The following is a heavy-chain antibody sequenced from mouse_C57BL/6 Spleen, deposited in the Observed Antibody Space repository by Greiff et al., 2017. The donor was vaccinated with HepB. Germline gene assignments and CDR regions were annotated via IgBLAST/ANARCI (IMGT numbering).Heavy chain of an antibody. CDR2: IYPSDSET. D-gene: IGHD2-4*01. CDR1: GYTFTSYW. CDR3: ARHDSKYYFDY. J-gene: IGHJ2*01. V-gene: IGHV1-61*01. Sequence: QVQLQQPGAELVRPGSSVKLSCKASGYTFTSYWMDWVKQRPGQGLEWIGNIYPSDSETHYNQKFKDKATLTVDKSSSTAYMQLSSLTSEDSAVYYCARHDSKYYFDYWGQGTTLTVSS.